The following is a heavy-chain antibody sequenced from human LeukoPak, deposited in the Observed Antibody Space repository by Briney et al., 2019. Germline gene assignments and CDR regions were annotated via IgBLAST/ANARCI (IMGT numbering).Heavy chain of an antibody. CDR2: IHLDGTT. Sequence: PGGSLRLSCAASGITVSISNNHMNWVRQAPGKGLEWVSVIHLDGTTYYADSVKGRFTISRDNSKNTVYLEMNSLRPEDTALYYCAGGRDTNYWGQGTLVTVSS. CDR3: AGGRDTNY. D-gene: IGHD2-8*01. CDR1: GITVSISNNH. V-gene: IGHV3-66*02. J-gene: IGHJ4*02.